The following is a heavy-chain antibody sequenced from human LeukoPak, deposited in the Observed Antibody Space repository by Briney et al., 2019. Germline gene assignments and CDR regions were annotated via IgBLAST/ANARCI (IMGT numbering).Heavy chain of an antibody. Sequence: GGSLRLSCAASGFTFSSYEMNWVRQAPGKGLEWVSYISSSGSTIYYADSVKGRFTISRDNAKNSLCLQMNSLRAEDTAVYYCARGSYSAAIDYWGQGTLVTVSS. V-gene: IGHV3-48*03. CDR2: ISSSGSTI. CDR3: ARGSYSAAIDY. J-gene: IGHJ4*02. D-gene: IGHD3-10*01. CDR1: GFTFSSYE.